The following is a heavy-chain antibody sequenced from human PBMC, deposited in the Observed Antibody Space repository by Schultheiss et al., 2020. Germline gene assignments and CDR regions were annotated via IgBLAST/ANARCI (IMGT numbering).Heavy chain of an antibody. D-gene: IGHD4-23*01. V-gene: IGHV3-30*03. CDR2: ISYDGSNK. J-gene: IGHJ6*02. Sequence: GGSLRLSCAASGFTFSSYGMHWVRQAPGKGLEWVAVISYDGSNKYYADSVKGRFTISRDNSKNTLYLQMNSLRAEDTAVYYCARGEGNSLPYYYYYGMDVWGQGTTVTVSS. CDR1: GFTFSSYG. CDR3: ARGEGNSLPYYYYYGMDV.